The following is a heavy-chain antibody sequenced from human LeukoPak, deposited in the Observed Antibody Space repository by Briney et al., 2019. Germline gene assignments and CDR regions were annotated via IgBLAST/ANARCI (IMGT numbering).Heavy chain of an antibody. V-gene: IGHV3-48*02. Sequence: GGSLRLSCAASGIAFSRFAMSWVRQAPGKGLEWVSYISSSSSTIYYADSVKGRFTISRDNAKNSLYLQMNSLRDEDTAVYYCARGGYCSSTSCYGYYYYGMDVWGQGTTVTVSS. CDR2: ISSSSSTI. D-gene: IGHD2-2*01. J-gene: IGHJ6*02. CDR1: GIAFSRFA. CDR3: ARGGYCSSTSCYGYYYYGMDV.